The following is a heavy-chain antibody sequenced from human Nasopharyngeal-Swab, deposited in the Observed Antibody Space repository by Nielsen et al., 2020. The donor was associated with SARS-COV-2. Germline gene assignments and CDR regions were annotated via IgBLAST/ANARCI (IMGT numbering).Heavy chain of an antibody. D-gene: IGHD5-12*01. Sequence: GESLKISCKGSGYSFTSYWIAWVRQMPGKGPEWMGIIYPRDSDIRYSPSFQGQVTISADKSISTAYLQWSSLKASDTAMYYCVRPEGVATSFKYYFQYGMDVWGQGTMVTVPS. V-gene: IGHV5-51*01. CDR1: GYSFTSYW. CDR3: VRPEGVATSFKYYFQYGMDV. J-gene: IGHJ6*02. CDR2: IYPRDSDI.